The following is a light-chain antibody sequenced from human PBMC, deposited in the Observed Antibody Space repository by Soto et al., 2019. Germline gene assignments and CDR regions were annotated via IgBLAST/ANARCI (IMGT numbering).Light chain of an antibody. V-gene: IGKV1-5*03. Sequence: IQLTQSPSSLSASVGDRVTITCRASQSVQTWLAWYQQRPGKAPKLLIYKATTLETGVPSRFSGSGSETEFTLTISRLRPDDLGTYYCQQYHNDFTFGQGNKVDIK. J-gene: IGKJ1*01. CDR1: QSVQTW. CDR2: KAT. CDR3: QQYHNDFT.